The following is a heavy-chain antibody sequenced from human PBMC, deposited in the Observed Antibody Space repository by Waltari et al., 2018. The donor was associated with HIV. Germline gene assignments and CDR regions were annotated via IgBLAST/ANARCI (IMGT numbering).Heavy chain of an antibody. CDR1: GASFGGYY. CDR3: ARHPELRFLEWLGGMDV. CDR2: INHYGST. V-gene: IGHV4-34*01. J-gene: IGHJ6*02. Sequence: QAQLQQWGAGPWKPSETLSLTCAVSGASFGGYYLVWIRKPPGKALEWIGEINHYGSTNYNSSLTSLVTISTDTSKNQFSLKLWSVTAADTAVYYCARHPELRFLEWLGGMDVWGQGTTVTVSS. D-gene: IGHD3-3*01.